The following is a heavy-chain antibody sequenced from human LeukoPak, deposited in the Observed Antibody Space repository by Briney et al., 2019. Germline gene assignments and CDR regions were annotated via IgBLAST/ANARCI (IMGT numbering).Heavy chain of an antibody. CDR3: ARHISVGATEAIDY. CDR2: IYYSGST. Sequence: SETLSLTCTVSGGSISSSSYYWGWIRQPPGKGLEWIGSIYYSGSTYYNPSLKSRVTISVDTSKNQFSLKLSSVTAADTAVYYCARHISVGATEAIDYWGQGTLVTVPS. CDR1: GGSISSSSYY. D-gene: IGHD1-26*01. V-gene: IGHV4-39*01. J-gene: IGHJ4*02.